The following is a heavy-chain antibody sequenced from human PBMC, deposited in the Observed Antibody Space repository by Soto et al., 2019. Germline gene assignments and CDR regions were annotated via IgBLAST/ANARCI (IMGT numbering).Heavy chain of an antibody. Sequence: ASVKVSCKASGYTFTSYGISWVRQAPGQGLEWMGWISSYHGNTNYAQKVQGRVTLTTDTSTSTTYMELRSLRSDDTAVYYCARGPRYCSTTTCFSGVTWFDPWGQGTLVTVSS. CDR1: GYTFTSYG. CDR3: ARGPRYCSTTTCFSGVTWFDP. V-gene: IGHV1-18*04. CDR2: ISSYHGNT. D-gene: IGHD2-2*01. J-gene: IGHJ5*02.